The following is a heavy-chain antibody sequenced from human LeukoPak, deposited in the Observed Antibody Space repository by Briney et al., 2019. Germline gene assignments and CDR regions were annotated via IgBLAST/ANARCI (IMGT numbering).Heavy chain of an antibody. D-gene: IGHD4-23*01. J-gene: IGHJ4*02. Sequence: GGSLRLSCAASGFTFSDYYMRWIRQAPGKGLKWISHISSSGSTIYYADSVKGRFSISRDNAKNTLYLQMNSLRVEDTAVYYCARGRPHGNDYWGQGTLVTVSS. V-gene: IGHV3-11*04. CDR1: GFTFSDYY. CDR3: ARGRPHGNDY. CDR2: ISSSGSTI.